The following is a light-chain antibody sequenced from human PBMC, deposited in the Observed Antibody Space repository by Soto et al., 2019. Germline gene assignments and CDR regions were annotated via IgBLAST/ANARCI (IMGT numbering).Light chain of an antibody. CDR2: DVS. CDR1: SSDVGDYNY. Sequence: QSALTQPASVSGSPGQSITISCTGTSSDVGDYNYVSWYPQHPGKAPKVMIYDVSNRPSGVSNRFSGSKSGSTASLTISGLQAEDEADYYCSSYTSTTTRVFGTGTKLTVL. J-gene: IGLJ1*01. CDR3: SSYTSTTTRV. V-gene: IGLV2-14*01.